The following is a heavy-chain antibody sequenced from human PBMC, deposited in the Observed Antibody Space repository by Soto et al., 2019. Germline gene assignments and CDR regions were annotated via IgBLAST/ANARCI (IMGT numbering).Heavy chain of an antibody. CDR2: INSDGTTT. Sequence: PGGSLSLSCAASGFTFSSYWMHWVRQAPGKGLVWVSRINSDGTTTNYADSVKGRFTISRVNAKNTLYLQINSLRAEDTAVYYCARDQGYCSGTNCNVFDYWGQGTLVTVSS. CDR3: ARDQGYCSGTNCNVFDY. CDR1: GFTFSSYW. J-gene: IGHJ4*02. D-gene: IGHD2-2*01. V-gene: IGHV3-74*01.